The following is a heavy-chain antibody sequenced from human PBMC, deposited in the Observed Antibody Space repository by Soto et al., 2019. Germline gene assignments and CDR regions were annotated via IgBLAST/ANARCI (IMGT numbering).Heavy chain of an antibody. Sequence: QVQLVQSGAEVKKPGSSVKVSCKASGGTFSNYAISWVRQAPGQGLEWMGGIIPIFGTTNYAQRFQGRVTITADESTSTAYMELSSLRSKDTAVYYCARVSSSWYKDYFDYWGQGTLVTVSS. D-gene: IGHD6-13*01. CDR3: ARVSSSWYKDYFDY. CDR2: IIPIFGTT. J-gene: IGHJ4*02. CDR1: GGTFSNYA. V-gene: IGHV1-69*12.